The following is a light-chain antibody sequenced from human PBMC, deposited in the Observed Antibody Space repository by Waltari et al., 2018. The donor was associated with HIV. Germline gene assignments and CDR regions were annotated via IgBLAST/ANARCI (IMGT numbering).Light chain of an antibody. CDR3: QAWDRSTAI. Sequence: SYDLTQPPSLSVSPGQTASITCSGDKLGQKYAHWYQQKPGQSPVVVIYQDNKRPSEIPERFSGSNSGNTATLTISGTQAMDEADYYCQAWDRSTAIFGGGTKLTVL. CDR2: QDN. CDR1: KLGQKY. V-gene: IGLV3-1*01. J-gene: IGLJ2*01.